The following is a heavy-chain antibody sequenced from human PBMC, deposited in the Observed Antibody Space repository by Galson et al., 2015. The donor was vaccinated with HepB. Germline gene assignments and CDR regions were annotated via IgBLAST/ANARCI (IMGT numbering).Heavy chain of an antibody. CDR2: MNPNSANT. CDR3: ARGVVPAGMDYYYYYGMDV. J-gene: IGHJ6*02. CDR1: GYTSTSYD. D-gene: IGHD2-2*01. V-gene: IGHV1-8*01. Sequence: SVKVSCKASGYTSTSYDINWVRQATGQGLEWMGWMNPNSANTGYAQKFQGRVTMTRNTSISTAYMELSSLRSEDTAVYYCARGVVPAGMDYYYYYGMDVWGQGTTVTVSS.